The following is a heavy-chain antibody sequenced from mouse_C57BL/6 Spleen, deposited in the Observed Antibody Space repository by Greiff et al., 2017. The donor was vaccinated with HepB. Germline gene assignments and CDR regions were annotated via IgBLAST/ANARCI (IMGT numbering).Heavy chain of an antibody. CDR2: INPNNGGT. CDR3: ARSRRASAPFAY. Sequence: EVQLQQSGPELVKPGASVKISCKASGYTFTDYYMNWVKQSHGKSLEWIGDINPNNGGTSYNQKFKGKATLTVDKSSSTAYMELRSLTSEDSAVYYCARSRRASAPFAYWGQGTLVTVSA. V-gene: IGHV1-26*01. CDR1: GYTFTDYY. J-gene: IGHJ3*01.